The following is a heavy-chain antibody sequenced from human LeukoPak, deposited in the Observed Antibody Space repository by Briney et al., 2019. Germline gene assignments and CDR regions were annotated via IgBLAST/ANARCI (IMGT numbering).Heavy chain of an antibody. Sequence: GGSLRLSCAASGFTFSSYAMHWVRQAPGKGLEWVAVISYDGSNKYYADPVKGRFTISRDNSKNTLYLQMNSLRAEDTAVYYCARGLTNYDFWSGHYIAMSYYYYMDVWGKGTTDTVSS. CDR2: ISYDGSNK. CDR3: ARGLTNYDFWSGHYIAMSYYYYMDV. J-gene: IGHJ6*03. V-gene: IGHV3-30*01. D-gene: IGHD3-3*01. CDR1: GFTFSSYA.